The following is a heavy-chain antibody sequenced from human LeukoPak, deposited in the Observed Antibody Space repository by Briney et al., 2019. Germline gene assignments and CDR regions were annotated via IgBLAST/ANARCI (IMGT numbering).Heavy chain of an antibody. J-gene: IGHJ4*02. CDR1: GFTFSSYA. D-gene: IGHD3-22*01. V-gene: IGHV3-23*01. CDR2: ISGSGGST. CDR3: AKVATYYYDSSALLGDY. Sequence: GGSLRLSCAASGFTFSSYAMSWVRQAPGKGLEWVSAISGSGGSTYYADSVKGRFTISRDNSKNTLYLQMNSLRAEDTAVYYCAKVATYYYDSSALLGDYWGQGTLVTVSS.